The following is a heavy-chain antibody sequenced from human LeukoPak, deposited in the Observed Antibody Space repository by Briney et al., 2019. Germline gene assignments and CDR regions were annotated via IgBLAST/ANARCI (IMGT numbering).Heavy chain of an antibody. V-gene: IGHV4-34*01. Sequence: KPSETLSLTCAVNGGSFSGYYWSWIRQPPGKGLEWIGEINHSGSTNYNPSLKSRVTISVDTSKNQFSLKLSSVTAADTAVYYCASPGGYDSSGYHLWGQGTLVTVSS. D-gene: IGHD3-22*01. J-gene: IGHJ4*02. CDR2: INHSGST. CDR3: ASPGGYDSSGYHL. CDR1: GGSFSGYY.